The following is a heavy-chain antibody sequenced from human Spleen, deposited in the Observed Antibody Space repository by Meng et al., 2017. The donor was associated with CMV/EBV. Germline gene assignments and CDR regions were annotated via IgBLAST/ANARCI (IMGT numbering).Heavy chain of an antibody. CDR1: GGSISSSSYY. CDR3: ARANLRFYYYYGMDV. J-gene: IGHJ6*02. Sequence: GSLRLSCTVSGGSISSSSYYWGWIRQPPGKGLEWIGSIYYSGSTYYNPSLKSRVTISIDTSRNHFSLRLTSVTAADTAVYYCARANLRFYYYYGMDVWGQGTTVTVSS. CDR2: IYYSGST. V-gene: IGHV4-39*02.